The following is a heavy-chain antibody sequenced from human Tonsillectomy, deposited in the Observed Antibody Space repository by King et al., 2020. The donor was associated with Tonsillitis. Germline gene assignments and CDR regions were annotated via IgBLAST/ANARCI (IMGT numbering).Heavy chain of an antibody. CDR3: ASMSSSDTFDY. CDR2: ISSSSSYI. Sequence: QLVQSGGGLVKPGGSLRLSCAASGFTFSSYSMSWVRQAPGKGLEWVSSISSSSSYIYYADSVKGRFTISRDNAKNSLYLQMNSLRAEDTAVYYCASMSSSDTFDYWGQGTLVTVSS. V-gene: IGHV3-21*01. D-gene: IGHD6-6*01. CDR1: GFTFSSYS. J-gene: IGHJ4*02.